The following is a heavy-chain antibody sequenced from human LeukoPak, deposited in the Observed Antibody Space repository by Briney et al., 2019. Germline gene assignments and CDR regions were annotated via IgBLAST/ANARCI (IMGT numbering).Heavy chain of an antibody. CDR3: ARGGYCSSTSCYNDFDY. D-gene: IGHD2-2*02. Sequence: PSETLSLTCAVYGGSFSGYYWSWIRQPPGKGLEWIGEINHSGSTNYNPSLKSRVTISVDTSKNQFSLKLSSVTAADTAVYYCARGGYCSSTSCYNDFDYWGQGTLVTVSS. J-gene: IGHJ4*02. CDR1: GGSFSGYY. CDR2: INHSGST. V-gene: IGHV4-34*01.